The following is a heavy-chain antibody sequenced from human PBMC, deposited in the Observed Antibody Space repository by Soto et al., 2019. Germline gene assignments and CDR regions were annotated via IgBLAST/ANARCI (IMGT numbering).Heavy chain of an antibody. Sequence: VQVVESGGDLVQPGRSLRLSCAASGFALRDSAMHWVRQVPGGGLEWVSGIFSRGEAGYAASVKARFPISRDVVRNSLYLQMDSLTADDTALYYCVKDNLAGGADVWGRGTTVTVSS. V-gene: IGHV3-9*01. CDR2: IFSRGEA. CDR3: VKDNLAGGADV. CDR1: GFALRDSA. J-gene: IGHJ6*02. D-gene: IGHD3-10*01.